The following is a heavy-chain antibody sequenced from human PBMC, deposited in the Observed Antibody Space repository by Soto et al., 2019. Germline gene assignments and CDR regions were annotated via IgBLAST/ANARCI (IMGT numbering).Heavy chain of an antibody. J-gene: IGHJ5*02. V-gene: IGHV4-59*08. CDR3: ARLAVVVPAAMGSVDWFDP. Sequence: SETLSLTCTVSGGSISSYYWSWIRQPPGKGLEWIGYIYYSGSTNYNPSLKSRVTISVDTSKNQFSLKLSSVTAADTAVYYCARLAVVVPAAMGSVDWFDPWGQGTLVTVSS. D-gene: IGHD2-2*01. CDR1: GGSISSYY. CDR2: IYYSGST.